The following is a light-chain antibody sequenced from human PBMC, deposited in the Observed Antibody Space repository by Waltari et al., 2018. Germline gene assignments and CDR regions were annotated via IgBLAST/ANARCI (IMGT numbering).Light chain of an antibody. CDR3: SSQSSNDVVL. J-gene: IGLJ2*01. Sequence: QPALPHPAPVSGSPGQSVTTFCAGTAIDVVVYNSVSWYQEHPGQAPRVIIYDVSDGPSEGSHRFSGSKSGNTASLTISGLQAEDEADYYRSSQSSNDVVLFGGGTKLTVL. CDR2: DVS. CDR1: AIDVVVYNS. V-gene: IGLV2-14*01.